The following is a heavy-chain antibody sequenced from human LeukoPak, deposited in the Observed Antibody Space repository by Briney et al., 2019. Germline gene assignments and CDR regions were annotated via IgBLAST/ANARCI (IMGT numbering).Heavy chain of an antibody. D-gene: IGHD2-15*01. J-gene: IGHJ5*02. CDR2: IYYSGST. V-gene: IGHV4-39*02. CDR1: GGSISSSSYY. Sequence: SETLSLTCTVSGGSISSSSYYWGWIRQPPGKGLEWIGSIYYSGSTYYNPSLKSRVTISVDTSKNQFSLKLSSVTAADTAVYYCAREGYSGSWFDPWGQGTLVTVSS. CDR3: AREGYSGSWFDP.